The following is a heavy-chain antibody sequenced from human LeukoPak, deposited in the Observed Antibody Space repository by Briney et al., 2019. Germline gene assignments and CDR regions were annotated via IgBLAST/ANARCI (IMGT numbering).Heavy chain of an antibody. D-gene: IGHD3-9*01. Sequence: GGSQRLSCAASGFTFSSYGMHWVRQAPGKGLEWVAVISYDGSNKYYADSVKGRFTISRDNSKNTLYLQMNSLRAEDTAVYYCARAAYDILTGYHYYGMDVWGQGTTVTVSS. CDR3: ARAAYDILTGYHYYGMDV. V-gene: IGHV3-30*03. CDR2: ISYDGSNK. J-gene: IGHJ6*02. CDR1: GFTFSSYG.